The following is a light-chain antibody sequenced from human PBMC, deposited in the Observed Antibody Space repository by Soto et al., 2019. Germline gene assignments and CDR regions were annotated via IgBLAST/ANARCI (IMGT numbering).Light chain of an antibody. V-gene: IGLV2-23*02. CDR1: SSDVGSYNL. Sequence: QSVLTQPASVSGSPGQSITISCTGTSSDVGSYNLVSWYQQHPGKAPKVMIYEVSKRPSGVSNRFSGSKSGNTASLTISGLQADDEAEYHCCSYAGSSTLNYVFGTGTKVTVL. CDR3: CSYAGSSTLNYV. CDR2: EVS. J-gene: IGLJ1*01.